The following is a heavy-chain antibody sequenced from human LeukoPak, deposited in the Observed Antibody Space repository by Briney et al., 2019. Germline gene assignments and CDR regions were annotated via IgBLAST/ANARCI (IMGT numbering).Heavy chain of an antibody. D-gene: IGHD2/OR15-2a*01. Sequence: SQALSLTCAISGDSVSSNSAAWNWVRQSPSRGLEWLGRTYYRSNWDKDYAVSVKRLITIKTDTSTNQFSLQLNSVPPTDTAIYYCARATLSPAAFYICGQGTMVTASS. J-gene: IGHJ3*02. CDR2: TYYRSNWDK. V-gene: IGHV6-1*01. CDR1: GDSVSSNSAA. CDR3: ARATLSPAAFYI.